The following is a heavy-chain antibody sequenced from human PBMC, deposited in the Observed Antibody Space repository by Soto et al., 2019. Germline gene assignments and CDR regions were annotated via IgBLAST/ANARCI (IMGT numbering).Heavy chain of an antibody. Sequence: ASVKVSCKASGYTFTSYYMHWVRQAPGQGLEWMGIINPSGGSTSYAQKFQGRVTMTRDTSTSTVYMELSSLRSEDTAVYYCARDQNYYDSVRYYSFDYWGQGTLVTVSS. CDR1: GYTFTSYY. V-gene: IGHV1-46*01. CDR3: ARDQNYYDSVRYYSFDY. CDR2: INPSGGST. D-gene: IGHD3-22*01. J-gene: IGHJ4*02.